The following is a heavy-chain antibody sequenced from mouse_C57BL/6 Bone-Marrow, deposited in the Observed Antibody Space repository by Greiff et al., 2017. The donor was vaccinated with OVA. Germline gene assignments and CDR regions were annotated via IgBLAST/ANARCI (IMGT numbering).Heavy chain of an antibody. CDR2: ISNGGGST. V-gene: IGHV5-12*01. J-gene: IGHJ3*01. CDR1: GFTFSDYY. Sequence: EVMLVESGGGLVQPGGSLKLSCAASGFTFSDYYMYWVRQTPEKRLEWVAYISNGGGSTYYPDTVKGRITISRDNAKNTLYLQMNRLKYEGTAMYYCADASYWGQGTLVTVSA. CDR3: ADASY.